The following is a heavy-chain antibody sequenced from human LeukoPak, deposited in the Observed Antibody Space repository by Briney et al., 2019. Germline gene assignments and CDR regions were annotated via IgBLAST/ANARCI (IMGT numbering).Heavy chain of an antibody. Sequence: ASVKVSCKASGYTFTSYYMHWVRQAPGQGLEWMGIINPSGGSTSYAQKFQGRVTMTRDTSTSTVYMELSSLSSEDTAVYYCARDTGYSSGWYNWFDPWGQGTLVTVSS. CDR2: INPSGGST. CDR1: GYTFTSYY. D-gene: IGHD6-19*01. V-gene: IGHV1-46*01. J-gene: IGHJ5*02. CDR3: ARDTGYSSGWYNWFDP.